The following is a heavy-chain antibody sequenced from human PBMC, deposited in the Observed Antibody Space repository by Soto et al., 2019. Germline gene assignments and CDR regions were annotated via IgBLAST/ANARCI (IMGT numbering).Heavy chain of an antibody. V-gene: IGHV4-34*01. CDR1: GGSFSGYY. D-gene: IGHD2-21*02. Sequence: SETLSLTCAVYGGSFSGYYWSWIRQPPGKGLEWIGEINHSGSTNYNPSLKSRVTISVDTSKNQFSLKLSSVTAADTAVYYCAREDEAYCGGDCYSRYFDLWGRGTLVTVSS. J-gene: IGHJ2*01. CDR3: AREDEAYCGGDCYSRYFDL. CDR2: INHSGST.